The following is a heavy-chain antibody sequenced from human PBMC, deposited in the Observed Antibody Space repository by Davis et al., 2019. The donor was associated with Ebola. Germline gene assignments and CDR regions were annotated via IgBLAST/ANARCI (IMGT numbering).Heavy chain of an antibody. CDR2: ISYDGNNK. J-gene: IGHJ3*02. Sequence: GESLKISCAASGFTFSSYAMHWVRQAPGKGLEWVAIISYDGNNKDYADSVKGRFTISRDNSKNTLYLQMNSLRAEDTALYYCASDIVVEVDASIALDIWGQGTMVTVSS. D-gene: IGHD2-15*01. CDR1: GFTFSSYA. CDR3: ASDIVVEVDASIALDI. V-gene: IGHV3-30-3*01.